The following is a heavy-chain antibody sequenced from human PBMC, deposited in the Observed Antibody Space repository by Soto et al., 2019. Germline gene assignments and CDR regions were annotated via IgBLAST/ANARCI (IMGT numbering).Heavy chain of an antibody. CDR3: AKDRYSGYDILTGYYRTIIDY. D-gene: IGHD3-9*01. CDR2: ISGSGGST. CDR1: GFTFSSYA. Sequence: PGGSLRLSCAASGFTFSSYAMSWVRQAPGKGLEWVSAISGSGGSTYYADSVKGRFTISRDNSKNTLYLQMNSLGAEDTAVYYCAKDRYSGYDILTGYYRTIIDYWGQGTLVTVSS. V-gene: IGHV3-23*01. J-gene: IGHJ4*02.